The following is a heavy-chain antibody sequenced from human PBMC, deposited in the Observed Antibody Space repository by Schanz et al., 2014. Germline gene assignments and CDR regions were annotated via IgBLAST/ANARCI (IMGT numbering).Heavy chain of an antibody. Sequence: VQLVESGGGVVRPGGSLRLSCAASGFGFDDYAMSWVRQAPGKGLEWVALISYDGSNKYYADSVKGRFTISRDSSKNTLYLQMNSLRAEDTAIYFCAKAGSGWSTAGYYYWGQGTLVTVSS. D-gene: IGHD6-19*01. CDR1: GFGFDDYA. J-gene: IGHJ4*02. CDR2: ISYDGSNK. V-gene: IGHV3-30*18. CDR3: AKAGSGWSTAGYYY.